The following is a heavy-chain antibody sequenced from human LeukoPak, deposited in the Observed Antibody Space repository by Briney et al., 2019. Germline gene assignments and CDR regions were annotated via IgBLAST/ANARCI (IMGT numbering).Heavy chain of an antibody. Sequence: GGSLRLSCAASGFTVSTNYMNWVRQAPGKGLEWGSVIYRGGTTYYADSARGRFTISRHNSKNTLYIHMNGLRADDTAVYFCARSFDYYDRRGGFDFWGQGTLVTVSS. D-gene: IGHD3-22*01. J-gene: IGHJ4*02. V-gene: IGHV3-53*01. CDR1: GFTVSTNY. CDR3: ARSFDYYDRRGGFDF. CDR2: IYRGGTT.